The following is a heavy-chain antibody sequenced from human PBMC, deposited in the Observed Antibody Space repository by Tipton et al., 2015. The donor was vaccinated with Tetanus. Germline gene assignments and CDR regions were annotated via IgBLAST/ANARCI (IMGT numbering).Heavy chain of an antibody. CDR2: IGVGADT. D-gene: IGHD4-17*01. CDR1: GFTFSNSD. V-gene: IGHV3-13*01. CDR3: ASSTVTR. Sequence: SLRLSCAASGFTFSNSDFHWVRQATGKGLEWVSAIGVGADTYYPGSVKGRFTISRENAKNSLYLQMSRLRREDTAVYYCASSTVTRWGPGTLVTVSS. J-gene: IGHJ4*02.